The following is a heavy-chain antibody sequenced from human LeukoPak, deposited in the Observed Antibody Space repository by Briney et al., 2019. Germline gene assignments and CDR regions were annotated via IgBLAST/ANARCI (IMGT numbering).Heavy chain of an antibody. CDR3: ASAPYYYDSSGYYYGSFDY. Sequence: ASVKVSCKASGYTFTSYGISWVRQAPGQGLEWMGWISAYNGNTNYAQKLQGRVTMTTDTPTSTAYMELRSLRSDDTAVYYCASAPYYYDSSGYYYGSFDYWGQGTLVTVSS. J-gene: IGHJ4*02. CDR1: GYTFTSYG. D-gene: IGHD3-22*01. CDR2: ISAYNGNT. V-gene: IGHV1-18*01.